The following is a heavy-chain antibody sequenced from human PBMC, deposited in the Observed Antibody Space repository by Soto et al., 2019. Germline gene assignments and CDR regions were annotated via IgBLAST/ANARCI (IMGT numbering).Heavy chain of an antibody. CDR1: GFTFSSYA. CDR3: AKLRGSSSWYGLSWFDP. D-gene: IGHD6-13*01. CDR2: ISGSGGST. Sequence: EVQLLESGGGLVQPGGSLRLSCAASGFTFSSYAMSWVRQAPGKGLEWVSAISGSGGSTYYADSVKGRFTISRDNSKNTLYLQMNSLRAEDTAVYYCAKLRGSSSWYGLSWFDPWGQGTLVTVSS. V-gene: IGHV3-23*01. J-gene: IGHJ5*02.